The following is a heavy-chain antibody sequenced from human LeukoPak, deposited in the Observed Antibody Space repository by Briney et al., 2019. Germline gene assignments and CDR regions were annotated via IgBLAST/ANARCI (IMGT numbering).Heavy chain of an antibody. J-gene: IGHJ3*02. Sequence: GGSLRLSCPASGFTFSSYSMNWVRQAPGKGLEWVSSISSSSSYIYYADSVKGRFTISRDNAKNSLYLQMNSLRAEDTAVYYCARSIPDRDDAFDIWGQGTMLTVSS. CDR3: ARSIPDRDDAFDI. CDR1: GFTFSSYS. D-gene: IGHD1-14*01. V-gene: IGHV3-21*01. CDR2: ISSSSSYI.